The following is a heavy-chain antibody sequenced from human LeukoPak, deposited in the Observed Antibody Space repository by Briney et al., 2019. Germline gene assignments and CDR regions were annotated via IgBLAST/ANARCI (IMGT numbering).Heavy chain of an antibody. CDR3: ARDGGPWSFDY. CDR2: ISYDGSNK. V-gene: IGHV3-30*04. Sequence: PGGSLRLSCAASGFTFSSYAMHWVRQAPGKGLEWVAVISYDGSNKYYADSVKGRFTISRDNSKNTLYLQMNSLRAEDTAVYYCARDGGPWSFDYWGQGTLVTVSS. J-gene: IGHJ4*02. D-gene: IGHD3-16*01. CDR1: GFTFSSYA.